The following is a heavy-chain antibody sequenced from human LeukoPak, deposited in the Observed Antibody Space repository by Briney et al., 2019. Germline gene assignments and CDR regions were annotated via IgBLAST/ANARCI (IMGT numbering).Heavy chain of an antibody. Sequence: SETLSLTCAVYGGSFSGYYWSWIRQPPGKGLEWIGEINHSGSTNYNPSLKSRVTISVDTSKNQFSLKLSSVTAADTAVYYCARGPYYYDSSGYSHDFDYWGQGTLVTVSS. V-gene: IGHV4-34*01. CDR3: ARGPYYYDSSGYSHDFDY. J-gene: IGHJ4*02. CDR1: GGSFSGYY. CDR2: INHSGST. D-gene: IGHD3-22*01.